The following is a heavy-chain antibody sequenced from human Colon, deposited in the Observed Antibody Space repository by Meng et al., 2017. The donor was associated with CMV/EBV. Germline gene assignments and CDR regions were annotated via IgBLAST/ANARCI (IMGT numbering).Heavy chain of an antibody. Sequence: QGQLVQSGAEVKIPGASVKVSCKGSGYTLTDYYIHWVRQAPGQGLEWMGLINSNTGATKYAQKFQNRITMTRDTSINTVYMQLSGLRSDDTAVYYCERVGGWIGSSSIFGWFDPWGQGTLVTVSS. CDR2: INSNTGAT. CDR1: GYTLTDYY. V-gene: IGHV1-2*02. J-gene: IGHJ5*02. D-gene: IGHD6-6*01. CDR3: ERVGGWIGSSSIFGWFDP.